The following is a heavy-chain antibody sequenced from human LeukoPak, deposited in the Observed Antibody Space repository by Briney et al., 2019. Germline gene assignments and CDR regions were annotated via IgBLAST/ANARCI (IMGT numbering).Heavy chain of an antibody. CDR2: TYYTSRWHN. D-gene: IGHD6-19*01. Sequence: PSQTLSLTCAISGDSVSSNSAAWNWIRQSPSRGLEWLGRTYYTSRWHNEYALSVKSRITINPDTSKNQFSLQLNSVTPEDTAVYYCARVTEKQYLPFDSWGQGTLVTVSS. V-gene: IGHV6-1*01. J-gene: IGHJ4*02. CDR3: ARVTEKQYLPFDS. CDR1: GDSVSSNSAA.